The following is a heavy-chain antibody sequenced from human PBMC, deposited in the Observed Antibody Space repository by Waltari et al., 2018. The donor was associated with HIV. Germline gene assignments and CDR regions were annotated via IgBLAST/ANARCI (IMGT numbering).Heavy chain of an antibody. CDR2: ISSSSTTI. Sequence: EVQLVESGGGLVQPGGSLRLPCAASGLISRTYSINGVRRAPGKGLEWVSHISSSSTTIYYADSVKGRFTISRDNAKNSLYLQMNSLRAEDTAVYYCARDYCSSTSCTVDYWGQGTLVTVSS. J-gene: IGHJ4*02. CDR3: ARDYCSSTSCTVDY. D-gene: IGHD2-2*01. V-gene: IGHV3-48*01. CDR1: GLISRTYS.